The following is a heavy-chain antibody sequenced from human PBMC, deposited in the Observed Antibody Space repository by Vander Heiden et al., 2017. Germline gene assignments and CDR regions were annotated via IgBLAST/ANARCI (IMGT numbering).Heavy chain of an antibody. V-gene: IGHV3-33*01. CDR3: AREGDYYDSSGYPDY. CDR1: GFTFSSYG. J-gene: IGHJ4*02. D-gene: IGHD3-22*01. Sequence: QVQLVESGGGVVQPGRSLRLSCPASGFTFSSYGMHWVRQAPGKGLEWVAVIWYDGSNKYYADSVKGRFTISRDNSKNTLYLQMNSLRAEDTAVYYCAREGDYYDSSGYPDYWGQGTLVTVSS. CDR2: IWYDGSNK.